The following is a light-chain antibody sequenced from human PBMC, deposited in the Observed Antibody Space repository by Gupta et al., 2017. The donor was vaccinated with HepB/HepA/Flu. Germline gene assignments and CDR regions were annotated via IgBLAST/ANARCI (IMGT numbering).Light chain of an antibody. V-gene: IGLV1-44*01. Sequence: QSVLTQPPSASGTPGQRVTISCSGSSSTIGSNTVHWYQPLPGTAPKLLIYSNNQRPSGVPDRFSGAKSGTSASLAISGLQAEDEADYYCAAWDDSRNGQVFGGGTKLTVL. CDR2: SNN. CDR1: SSTIGSNT. J-gene: IGLJ3*02. CDR3: AAWDDSRNGQV.